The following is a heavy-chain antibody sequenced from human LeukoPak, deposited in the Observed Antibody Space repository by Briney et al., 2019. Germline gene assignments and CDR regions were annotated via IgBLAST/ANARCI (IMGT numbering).Heavy chain of an antibody. CDR2: IIPILGTA. Sequence: SVKVSCKASGGTFSSYAISWVRQAPGQGLEWMGGIIPILGTANYAQKFQGRVTITADKSTSTAYMELSSLRSEDTAVYYCASTLNDILTGTFDYWGQGTLVTVSS. J-gene: IGHJ4*02. CDR1: GGTFSSYA. V-gene: IGHV1-69*10. D-gene: IGHD3-9*01. CDR3: ASTLNDILTGTFDY.